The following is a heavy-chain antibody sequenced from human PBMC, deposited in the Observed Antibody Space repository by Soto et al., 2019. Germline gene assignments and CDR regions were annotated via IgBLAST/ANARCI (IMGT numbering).Heavy chain of an antibody. J-gene: IGHJ4*01. CDR1: GGSIRSYY. CDR3: AREGDTAASPFDC. D-gene: IGHD2-2*01. CDR2: IYYSGST. Sequence: SETLSRTCTVSGGSIRSYYWSWIRQPPGKVLEWIGYIYYSGSTNYNPSLKSRVTISVDTSKNQFSLQLSSVTAADTAVYYCAREGDTAASPFDCWGPRTLVTVSS. V-gene: IGHV4-59*01.